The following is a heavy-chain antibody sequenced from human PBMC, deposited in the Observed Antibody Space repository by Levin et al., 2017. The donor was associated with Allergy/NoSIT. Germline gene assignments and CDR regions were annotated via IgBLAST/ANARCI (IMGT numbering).Heavy chain of an antibody. Sequence: GESLKISCAASGFTFSTQWLHWVRQTPGKGLAWVARIDSDGSSIAYADSVKGRFTISRDNAKNTLYLQMNSLRAEDTAVYYCATAGAVAVYWGQGTLVTVSS. D-gene: IGHD6-19*01. J-gene: IGHJ4*02. CDR3: ATAGAVAVY. CDR1: GFTFSTQW. CDR2: IDSDGSSI. V-gene: IGHV3-74*01.